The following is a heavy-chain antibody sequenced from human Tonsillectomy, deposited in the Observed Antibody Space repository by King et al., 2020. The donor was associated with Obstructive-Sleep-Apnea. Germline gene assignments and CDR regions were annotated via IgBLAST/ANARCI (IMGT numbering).Heavy chain of an antibody. CDR1: GFTLSSYW. V-gene: IGHV3-74*01. J-gene: IGHJ4*02. CDR2: INSDGSTT. Sequence: VQLVESGGGLVQPGGSLRLSCAASGFTLSSYWMHWVRQAPGKGLVVVSRINSDGSTTNYADSVKGRFTISRDNAKNTLYLQMNSLRAEDTAVYYCARAMRGSFDYWGRGTLVTVPS. CDR3: ARAMRGSFDY. D-gene: IGHD3-22*01.